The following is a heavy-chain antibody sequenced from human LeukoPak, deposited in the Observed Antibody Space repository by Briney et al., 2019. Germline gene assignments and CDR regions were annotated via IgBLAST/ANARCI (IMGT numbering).Heavy chain of an antibody. CDR2: IYHSGST. CDR3: ARRDQSGSDN. Sequence: PSETLSLTCTVSGYSISSGYYWGWIRQPPGKGLEWIGSIYHSGSTYYNPSLKSRVTISVDTSKNQFSLKLSSVTAADTAVYYCARRDQSGSDNWGQGTLVTVSS. CDR1: GYSISSGYY. J-gene: IGHJ4*02. V-gene: IGHV4-38-2*02. D-gene: IGHD3-3*01.